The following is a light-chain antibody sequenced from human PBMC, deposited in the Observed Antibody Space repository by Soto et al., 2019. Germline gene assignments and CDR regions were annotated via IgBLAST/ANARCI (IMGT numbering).Light chain of an antibody. Sequence: DIQLTQSPSFLSASVGDRVSITCRASQGINSYLAWYQQKPGKAPKLLIYAASTLPSGVPSRFSGSGSGTQFTLTITSLQPEDFATYYCQPLNSSPQTFGQGTKLEIK. CDR2: AAS. V-gene: IGKV1-9*01. CDR3: QPLNSSPQT. J-gene: IGKJ2*01. CDR1: QGINSY.